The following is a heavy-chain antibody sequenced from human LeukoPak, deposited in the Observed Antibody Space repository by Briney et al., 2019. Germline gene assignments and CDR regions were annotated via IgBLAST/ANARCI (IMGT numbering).Heavy chain of an antibody. CDR2: IYYSGST. CDR1: GGSIINSNYY. CDR3: ATLRTLGAPRPLDN. V-gene: IGHV4-39*01. Sequence: SETLSLTCTVSGGSIINSNYYWGWVRQPPGEGLEWIAMIYYSGSTYYNPSFKTRVTISVDTSKNQFSLNLSSVTAADTAVYYCATLRTLGAPRPLDNWGQGTLVTVSS. D-gene: IGHD1-26*01. J-gene: IGHJ4*02.